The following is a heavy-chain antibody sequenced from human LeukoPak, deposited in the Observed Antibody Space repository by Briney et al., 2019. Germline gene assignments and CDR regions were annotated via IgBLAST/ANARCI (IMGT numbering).Heavy chain of an antibody. CDR3: ATYDSSGYYYSDY. V-gene: IGHV3-74*01. J-gene: IGHJ4*02. Sequence: GGSLRLSCAASGFTFSSYWMHWVRQAPGKGLVWVSRINSDGSSTSYADSVKGRFTISRDNAKNTLYLQMNSLRAEDTAVYYCATYDSSGYYYSDYWGQGTLVTVSS. CDR1: GFTFSSYW. CDR2: INSDGSST. D-gene: IGHD3-22*01.